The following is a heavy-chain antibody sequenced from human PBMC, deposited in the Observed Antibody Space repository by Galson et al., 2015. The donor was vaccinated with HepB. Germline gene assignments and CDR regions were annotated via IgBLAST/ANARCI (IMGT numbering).Heavy chain of an antibody. Sequence: SLRLSCAASRFTFSNAWMSWVRQAPGKGLEWVGRIKSKIDDVTTDYAAPVKGRFTISRDDSKNTLYLQMNSLKTEDTAVYYCTALLNWAAKGAFDIWGQGTMVTVSS. D-gene: IGHD2-15*01. CDR1: RFTFSNAW. V-gene: IGHV3-15*01. J-gene: IGHJ3*02. CDR2: IKSKIDDVTT. CDR3: TALLNWAAKGAFDI.